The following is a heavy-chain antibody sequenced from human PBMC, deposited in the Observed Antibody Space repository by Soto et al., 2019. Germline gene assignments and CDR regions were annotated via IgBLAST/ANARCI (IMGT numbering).Heavy chain of an antibody. CDR2: INHSGST. V-gene: IGHV4-34*01. Sequence: QVQLQQWGAGLLKPSETLSLTCAVYGGSFSGYYWSWIRQPPGKGLEWIGEINHSGSTNYNPSLKSRVTISVDTSKNQFSLKRSSVTAADTAVYYCARGQGIAARYYYYGMDVWGQGTTVTVSS. CDR1: GGSFSGYY. D-gene: IGHD6-25*01. CDR3: ARGQGIAARYYYYGMDV. J-gene: IGHJ6*02.